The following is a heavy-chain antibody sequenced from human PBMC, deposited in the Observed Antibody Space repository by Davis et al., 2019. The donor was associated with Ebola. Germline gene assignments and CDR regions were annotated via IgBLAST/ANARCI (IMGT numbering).Heavy chain of an antibody. Sequence: SVQVSCKTSRGTFTNYAVNWVRQPPAQGLEWMGRFNPVVDTKYYAQKLQGRVTLTADKATNTAYMELSGLRFDDTAVYYCARGKWFDPWGQGTLVSVTS. CDR3: ARGKWFDP. J-gene: IGHJ5*02. CDR1: RGTFTNYA. CDR2: FNPVVDTK. V-gene: IGHV1-69*04.